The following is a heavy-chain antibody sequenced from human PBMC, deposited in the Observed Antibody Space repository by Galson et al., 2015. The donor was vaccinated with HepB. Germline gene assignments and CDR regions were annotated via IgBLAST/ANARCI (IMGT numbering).Heavy chain of an antibody. Sequence: SLRLSCAASGFTFSNAWMSWVRQAPGKGLEWVGRIKSKTDGGTTDYAAPVKGRFTISRDDSKNTLYLQMNSLKTEDTSVYYCAGSYSNSWHNFNYWGQETLVTVSS. D-gene: IGHD2/OR15-2a*01. CDR1: GFTFSNAW. CDR3: AGSYSNSWHNFNY. CDR2: IKSKTDGGTT. V-gene: IGHV3-15*01. J-gene: IGHJ4*02.